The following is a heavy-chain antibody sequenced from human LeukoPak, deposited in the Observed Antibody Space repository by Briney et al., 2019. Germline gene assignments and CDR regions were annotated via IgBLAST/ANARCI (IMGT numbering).Heavy chain of an antibody. D-gene: IGHD2-8*01. V-gene: IGHV3-11*04. CDR1: GITFSDYY. CDR2: ISSYGSTI. CDR3: ARQREYCTNGVCPNWFDP. J-gene: IGHJ5*02. Sequence: GGSLRLSCTAFGITFSDYYMSWIHQAPGKGLEWVSYISSYGSTIYYADSVKGRFTISRDNAKNSLYLQMNSLRAEDTAVYYCARQREYCTNGVCPNWFDPWGQGTLVTVSS.